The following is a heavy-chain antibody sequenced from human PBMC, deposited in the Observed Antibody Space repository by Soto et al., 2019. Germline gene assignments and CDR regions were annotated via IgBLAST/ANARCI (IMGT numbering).Heavy chain of an antibody. CDR2: INPNSGDT. Sequence: QVQLVQSGTEVKRPGDSVKVSCKASGYTFTGYYVHWVRQAPGQGLEWMGWINPNSGDTYLAQRFQGRVTMNRDTSIRTSNMELRGLTSDDTAEYYCAKGGAIVAAGTRVYLYNAMDVWGQGTTVTVAS. D-gene: IGHD1-26*01. V-gene: IGHV1-2*02. CDR3: AKGGAIVAAGTRVYLYNAMDV. CDR1: GYTFTGYY. J-gene: IGHJ6*02.